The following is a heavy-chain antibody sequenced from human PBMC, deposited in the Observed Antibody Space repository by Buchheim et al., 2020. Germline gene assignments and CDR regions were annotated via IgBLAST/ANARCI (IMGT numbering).Heavy chain of an antibody. J-gene: IGHJ6*01. Sequence: QVQLVQSGAEVKKPGSSVKFSCKASGGTFSSYAISWVRQAPGQGLEWMGGIIPIFGTANYAQKFQGRVTITSDKSTSTAYMELSSLRSEDTAVYYCARDRQPHSVVVTATQLHDDGMDVWGQGTT. CDR1: GGTFSSYA. V-gene: IGHV1-69*06. CDR2: IIPIFGTA. D-gene: IGHD2-21*02. CDR3: ARDRQPHSVVVTATQLHDDGMDV.